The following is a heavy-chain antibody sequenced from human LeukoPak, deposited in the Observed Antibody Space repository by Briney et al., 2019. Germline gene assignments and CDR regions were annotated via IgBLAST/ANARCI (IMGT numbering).Heavy chain of an antibody. D-gene: IGHD5-18*01. CDR3: ARVVDTHFDY. J-gene: IGHJ4*02. Sequence: PGGSLRLSCAAPGFTFSSYAMSWVRQAPGKGLVWVSRIKSDGSTTTYADSVKGRFTISRDNAKNTLYLQMNSLRAEDTAVYYCARVVDTHFDYWGQGTLVTVSS. V-gene: IGHV3-74*01. CDR1: GFTFSSYA. CDR2: IKSDGSTT.